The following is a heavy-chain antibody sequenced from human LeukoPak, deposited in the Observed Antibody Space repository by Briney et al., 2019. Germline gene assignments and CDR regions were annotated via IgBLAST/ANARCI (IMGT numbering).Heavy chain of an antibody. CDR2: INPSGGST. CDR3: ARSLAVGGTRAY. V-gene: IGHV1-46*01. J-gene: IGHJ4*02. CDR1: GYTFTSYY. D-gene: IGHD6-19*01. Sequence: ASVKVSCKASGYTFTSYYMHWVRQAPGQGLEWMGIINPSGGSTSYAQKFQGRVTMTRDTSTSTVYMELSSLRSEDAAVYYCARSLAVGGTRAYWGQGTRVTVSS.